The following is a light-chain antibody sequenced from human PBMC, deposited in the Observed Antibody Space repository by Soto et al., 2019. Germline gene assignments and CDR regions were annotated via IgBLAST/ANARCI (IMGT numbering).Light chain of an antibody. Sequence: EIALTQSPGTLSLSPGERATLSCRASQSVSSYLAWYQQKPGQAPRLLIYDTSSRVTGIPDRFSGSGSGTDFTLTISRLEPEDFAVFYCQQYGTSEIIFGQGTRLEIK. J-gene: IGKJ5*01. CDR1: QSVSSY. CDR3: QQYGTSEII. CDR2: DTS. V-gene: IGKV3-20*01.